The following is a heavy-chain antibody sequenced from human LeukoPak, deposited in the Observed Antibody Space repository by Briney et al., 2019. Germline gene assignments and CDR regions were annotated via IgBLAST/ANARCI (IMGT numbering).Heavy chain of an antibody. D-gene: IGHD1-26*01. CDR1: GFTFSSYS. CDR3: ARELWSIVGATKALDY. V-gene: IGHV3-21*01. Sequence: GGSLRPSCAASGFTFSSYSMNWVRQAPGKGLEWVSSISSSSSYIYYADSVKGRFTISRDNAKNSLYLQMNSLRAEDTAVYYCARELWSIVGATKALDYWGQGTLATVSS. CDR2: ISSSSSYI. J-gene: IGHJ4*02.